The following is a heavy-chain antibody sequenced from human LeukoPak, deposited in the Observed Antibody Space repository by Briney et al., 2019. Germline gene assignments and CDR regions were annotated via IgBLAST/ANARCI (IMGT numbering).Heavy chain of an antibody. D-gene: IGHD5-18*01. CDR3: VKGPDGGYSYGPVDY. Sequence: GGSLRLSCSASGFTFSSYAMHWVRQAPGKGLEYVSAMSSNGGSTYYADSVKGRFTISRDNSKNTLYLQMSSLRAEDTAVYYCVKGPDGGYSYGPVDYWGQGTLVTVSS. V-gene: IGHV3-64D*06. J-gene: IGHJ4*02. CDR2: MSSNGGST. CDR1: GFTFSSYA.